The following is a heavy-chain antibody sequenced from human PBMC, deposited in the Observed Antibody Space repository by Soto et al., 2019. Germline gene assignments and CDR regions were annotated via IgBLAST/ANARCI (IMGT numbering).Heavy chain of an antibody. D-gene: IGHD6-13*01. CDR3: ARARSSSWSAGWYFDL. V-gene: IGHV3-13*05. Sequence: SGGSLRLSCAASGFTFSSYDMHWVRQATGKGLEWVSAIGTAGDPYYPGSVKGRFTISRENAKNSLYLQMNSLRAGDTAVYYCARARSSSWSAGWYFDLWGRGTLVTVSS. CDR2: IGTAGDP. J-gene: IGHJ2*01. CDR1: GFTFSSYD.